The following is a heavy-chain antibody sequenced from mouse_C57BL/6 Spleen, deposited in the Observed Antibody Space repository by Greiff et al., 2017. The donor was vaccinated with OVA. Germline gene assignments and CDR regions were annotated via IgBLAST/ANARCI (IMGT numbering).Heavy chain of an antibody. V-gene: IGHV7-1*01. CDR3: ARDAGLGDWYFDV. D-gene: IGHD3-3*01. CDR1: GFTFSDFY. CDR2: SRNKANDYTT. Sequence: EVKLVESGGGLVQSGRSLRLSCATSGFTFSDFYMEWVRQAPGKGLEWIAASRNKANDYTTEYSASVKGRFIVSRDTSQSILYLQMNALRAEDTAMYYGARDAGLGDWYFDVWGTGTTVTVSS. J-gene: IGHJ1*03.